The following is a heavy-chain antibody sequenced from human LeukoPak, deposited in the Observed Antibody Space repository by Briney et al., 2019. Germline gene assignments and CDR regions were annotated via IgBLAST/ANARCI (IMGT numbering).Heavy chain of an antibody. Sequence: ASVKVSCKASGYTFTSYGISWVRQAPGQGLEWMGWISAYNGNTNYAQKLQGRVTMTTDTSTSTAYMELRSLRSDDTAVYYCARVGSSWYQIYNWFDPWGQGTLVTVSS. CDR2: ISAYNGNT. CDR3: ARVGSSWYQIYNWFDP. CDR1: GYTFTSYG. J-gene: IGHJ5*02. D-gene: IGHD6-13*01. V-gene: IGHV1-18*01.